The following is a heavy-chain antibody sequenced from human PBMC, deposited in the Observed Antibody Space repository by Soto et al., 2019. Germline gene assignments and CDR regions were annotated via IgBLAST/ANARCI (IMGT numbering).Heavy chain of an antibody. D-gene: IGHD1-1*01. J-gene: IGHJ5*02. CDR1: GFTVSSNY. CDR2: IYSGGST. V-gene: IGHV3-53*01. CDR3: STCNWFDP. Sequence: EVQLVESGGALIQPGGSLRLSCAASGFTVSSNYMSWIRQAPGKGLEWVSVIYSGGSTYYADSVKGRFTISRDNSKNTLYLQMNSLRAEEMAVYYGSTCNWFDPWGQGTLVTVSS.